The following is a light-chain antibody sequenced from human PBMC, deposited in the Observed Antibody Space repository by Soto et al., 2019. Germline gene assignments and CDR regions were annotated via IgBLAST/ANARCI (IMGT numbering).Light chain of an antibody. J-gene: IGLJ2*01. CDR2: EGF. CDR3: CSYAGRGTSTVV. CDR1: SRDVGSYNL. Sequence: QSALTQPASVSGSPGQSITISCTGTSRDVGSYNLVSWYQQHPGKAPTLLIFEGFNLPSGVSSRVSGSKSGNTASLTISGLQAEDEADYYCCSYAGRGTSTVVFGGGTKVTVL. V-gene: IGLV2-23*01.